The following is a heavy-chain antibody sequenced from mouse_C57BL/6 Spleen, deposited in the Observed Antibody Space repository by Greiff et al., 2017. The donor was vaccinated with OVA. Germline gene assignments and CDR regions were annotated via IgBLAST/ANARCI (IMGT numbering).Heavy chain of an antibody. CDR2: INPSSGNT. Sequence: VQLQQSGAELARPGASVKMSCKASGYTFTSYTMHWVKQRPGRGLEWIGYINPSSGNTKYNQKFKDKATLTADKSSSTAYMQLSSLTSEDSAVYYCARDPYDYPFDYWGQGTTLTVSS. CDR1: GYTFTSYT. J-gene: IGHJ2*01. CDR3: ARDPYDYPFDY. D-gene: IGHD2-4*01. V-gene: IGHV1-4*01.